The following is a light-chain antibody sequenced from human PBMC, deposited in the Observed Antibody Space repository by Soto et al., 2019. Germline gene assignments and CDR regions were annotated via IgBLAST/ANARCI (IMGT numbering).Light chain of an antibody. CDR2: GAS. CDR1: QDISNY. V-gene: IGKV1-9*01. J-gene: IGKJ4*01. CDR3: QQLNAYPHS. Sequence: DIQLTQSPSFLSASVGDKVTITCRASQDISNYLAWYLQKPGKAPKLLIYGASTLHSGVPSRFSGSRSGTEFTLTVSSLQPEDFATYYCQQLNAYPHSFGGGTKVEIK.